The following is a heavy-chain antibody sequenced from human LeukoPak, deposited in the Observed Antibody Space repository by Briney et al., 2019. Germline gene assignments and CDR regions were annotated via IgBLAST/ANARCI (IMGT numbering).Heavy chain of an antibody. CDR1: GFTFSSYG. J-gene: IGHJ4*02. D-gene: IGHD4-17*01. CDR3: AKGRGDYGDSQFIGY. CDR2: ISYDGSNK. Sequence: GRSLRLSCAASGFTFSSYGMHWVRQAPGKGLEWVAVISYDGSNKYYVDSVKGRFTISRDNSKNTLYLQMNSLRAEDTAVYHCAKGRGDYGDSQFIGYWGQGTLVTVSS. V-gene: IGHV3-30*18.